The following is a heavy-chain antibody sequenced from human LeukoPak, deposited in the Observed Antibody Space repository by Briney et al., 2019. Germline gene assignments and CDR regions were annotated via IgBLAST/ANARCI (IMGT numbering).Heavy chain of an antibody. D-gene: IGHD3-22*01. Sequence: GGSLRLSCAASGFTFSSYELHWVRQAPGKGLEWVSYISSSGSTIYYADSVKGRVTISRGNAKNSVYLQMNSLRAEDTAVYYCARDDTHYGSSGSFYDAFDIWGQGTMVTVSS. CDR2: ISSSGSTI. CDR3: ARDDTHYGSSGSFYDAFDI. J-gene: IGHJ3*02. V-gene: IGHV3-48*03. CDR1: GFTFSSYE.